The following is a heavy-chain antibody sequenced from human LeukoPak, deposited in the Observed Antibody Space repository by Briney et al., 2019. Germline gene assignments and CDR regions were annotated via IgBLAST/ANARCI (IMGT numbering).Heavy chain of an antibody. CDR3: ARPMAVTYYDFSESV. V-gene: IGHV4-39*01. Sequence: SETLSLTCTVSGGSISSSSYYWGWIRQPPGKGLEWIGSIYYSGSTYYNPSLKSRVTISVDTSKNQFSLKLSSVTAADTAVYYCARPMAVTYYDFSESVWGKGTTVTVSS. CDR1: GGSISSSSYY. D-gene: IGHD3-3*01. J-gene: IGHJ6*04. CDR2: IYYSGST.